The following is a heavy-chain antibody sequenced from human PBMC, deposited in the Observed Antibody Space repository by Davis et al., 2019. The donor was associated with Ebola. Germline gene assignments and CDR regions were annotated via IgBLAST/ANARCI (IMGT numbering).Heavy chain of an antibody. CDR1: GGSISSSSYY. J-gene: IGHJ5*02. Sequence: SETLSLTCTVSGGSISSSSYYWGWIRQPPGKGLEWIGSIYYSGSTYYNPSLKSRVTISVDTSKNQFSLKLSSVTAADTAVYYCARVGVWFGELGNWFDPWGQGTLVTVSS. V-gene: IGHV4-39*07. D-gene: IGHD3-10*01. CDR3: ARVGVWFGELGNWFDP. CDR2: IYYSGST.